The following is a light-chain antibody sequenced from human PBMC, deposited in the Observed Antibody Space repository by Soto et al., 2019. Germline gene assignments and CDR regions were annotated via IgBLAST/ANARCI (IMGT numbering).Light chain of an antibody. V-gene: IGKV1-27*01. CDR3: QEYSSVPV. CDR1: QGIRNF. CDR2: AAS. Sequence: DIQMTQSPTSLSASVGDRDTITCRASQGIRNFVAWYQQKPGKPPKLLIYAASTLQSGVPSRFSGSGSGTDFTLTINSLQPEDVATYSCQEYSSVPVFGPGTKVEI. J-gene: IGKJ3*01.